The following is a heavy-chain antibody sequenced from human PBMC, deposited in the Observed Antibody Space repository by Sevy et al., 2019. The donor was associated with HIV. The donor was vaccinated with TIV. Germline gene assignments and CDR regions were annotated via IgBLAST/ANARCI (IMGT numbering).Heavy chain of an antibody. D-gene: IGHD3-22*01. CDR2: ISSSGSPI. CDR1: GFTFSSYE. Sequence: GGSLRLSCAASGFTFSSYEMNWVRQAPGKGLEWVPYISSSGSPIYYADSVKGRFTISRDNAKNSLYLQMNSLRAEDTGVYYCARDLPGDSRMDVWGQGTTVTVSS. J-gene: IGHJ6*02. CDR3: ARDLPGDSRMDV. V-gene: IGHV3-48*03.